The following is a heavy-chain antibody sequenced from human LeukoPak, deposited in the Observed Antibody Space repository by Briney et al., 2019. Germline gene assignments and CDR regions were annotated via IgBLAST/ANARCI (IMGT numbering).Heavy chain of an antibody. J-gene: IGHJ5*02. D-gene: IGHD2-15*01. CDR2: INPSGGST. CDR3: ARDRGYCSGGSCYQRANWFDP. CDR1: GYTYTSYY. Sequence: ASVKVSCKASGYTYTSYYMHWVRQAPGQGLEWMGIINPSGGSTSYAQKFQGRVTMTRDTSTSTVYMELSSLRSEDTAVYYCARDRGYCSGGSCYQRANWFDPWGQGTLVTVSS. V-gene: IGHV1-46*01.